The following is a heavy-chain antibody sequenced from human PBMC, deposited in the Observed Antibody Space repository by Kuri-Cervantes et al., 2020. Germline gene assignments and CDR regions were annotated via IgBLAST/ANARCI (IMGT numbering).Heavy chain of an antibody. CDR1: GYTLTELS. V-gene: IGHV1-24*01. J-gene: IGHJ6*02. CDR3: ATYTLKYYGSGSPCMDV. CDR2: FDPEDGET. D-gene: IGHD3-10*01. Sequence: ASVKVSCKVSGYTLTELSMHWVRQAPGKGLEWMGGFDPEDGETIYAQKFQGRVTMTEDTSTDTAYIELSSLRSEDTAVYYCATYTLKYYGSGSPCMDVWGQGTTVTVSS.